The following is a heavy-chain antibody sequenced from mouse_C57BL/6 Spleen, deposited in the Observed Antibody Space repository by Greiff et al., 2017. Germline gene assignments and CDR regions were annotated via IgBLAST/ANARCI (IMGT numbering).Heavy chain of an antibody. J-gene: IGHJ3*01. Sequence: VQLQQSGPELVKPGASVKLSCKASGYAFSSSWMHWVKQRPGKGLEWIGRIYPGDGDTNYNGKFKGKATLTADKSSSTAYMQLSRLTSEDSAVYFCARYGDYDGSFADWGQGTPVTVAA. D-gene: IGHD2-4*01. CDR3: ARYGDYDGSFAD. CDR1: GYAFSSSW. CDR2: IYPGDGDT. V-gene: IGHV1-82*01.